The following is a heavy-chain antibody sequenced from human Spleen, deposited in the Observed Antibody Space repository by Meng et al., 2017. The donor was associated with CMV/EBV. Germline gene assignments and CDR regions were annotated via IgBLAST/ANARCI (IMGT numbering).Heavy chain of an antibody. V-gene: IGHV3-30*02. CDR3: AKDSSSWYSPASD. CDR2: IRYDGGNK. CDR1: GFSFINYG. Sequence: GESLKISCAASGFSFINYGMHWVRQATGKGLEWVAFIRYDGGNKYYADSVKGRFTISRDSSKNTVYLQMNSLRPVDTAVYYRAKDSSSWYSPASDWGQGTLVTVSS. J-gene: IGHJ4*02. D-gene: IGHD6-13*01.